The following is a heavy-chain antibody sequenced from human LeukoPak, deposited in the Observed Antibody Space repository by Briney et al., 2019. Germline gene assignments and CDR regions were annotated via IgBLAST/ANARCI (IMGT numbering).Heavy chain of an antibody. V-gene: IGHV3-48*03. J-gene: IGHJ4*02. CDR3: ARDRPGYTSSWYSPFDY. D-gene: IGHD6-13*01. CDR2: ISTTGTTI. CDR1: GFTFSRDE. Sequence: PGGSLRLSCTASGFTFSRDEMNWVRQAPGKGLEWVAYISTTGTTIYYADSVKGRFTISRDNAKNSLYLQMNRLRADDTAVYYCARDRPGYTSSWYSPFDYWGQGTLVTVSS.